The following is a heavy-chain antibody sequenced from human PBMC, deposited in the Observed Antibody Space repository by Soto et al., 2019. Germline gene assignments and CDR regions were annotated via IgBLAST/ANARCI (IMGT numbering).Heavy chain of an antibody. CDR1: GYTFTSTG. CDR3: ARDSLPIAVAAPDN. Sequence: GASVKVSCKASGYTFTSTGVTWVRQAPGQGLEWMGWINAANGDTKYSPKFQGRVTITTDTSTSTAYMELRSLRSDDTAVYYCARDSLPIAVAAPDNWGQGTLVTVSS. J-gene: IGHJ4*02. V-gene: IGHV1-18*01. D-gene: IGHD6-19*01. CDR2: INAANGDT.